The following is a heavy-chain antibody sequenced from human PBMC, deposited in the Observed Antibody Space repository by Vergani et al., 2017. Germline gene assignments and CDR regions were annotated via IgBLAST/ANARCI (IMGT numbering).Heavy chain of an antibody. CDR3: ARMKVHYYFDY. V-gene: IGHV2-70*04. J-gene: IGHJ4*02. Sequence: QVTLKESGPALVKPTQTLTLTCTFSGFSLSTSGMRVSWIRQPPGKALEWLARIDWDDDKFYSTSLKTRLTISKDTSKNQVVLTITNMDPVDTATYYCARMKVHYYFDYWGQGTLVTVSS. CDR1: GFSLSTSGMR. CDR2: IDWDDDK. D-gene: IGHD3-10*01.